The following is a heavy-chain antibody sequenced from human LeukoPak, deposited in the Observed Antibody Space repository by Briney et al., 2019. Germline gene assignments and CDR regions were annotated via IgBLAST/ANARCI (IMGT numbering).Heavy chain of an antibody. D-gene: IGHD3-3*02. CDR3: TTGIRGD. V-gene: IGHV3-15*01. CDR1: GFTFNSYA. Sequence: GGSLRLSCAASGFTFNSYAMAWVRQAPGKGLEWVGRIQSKTDGGKTDYAAPVKGRFTISRDDSKNTLYLQMNSLKTEDTAIYYCTTGIRGDWGQGTLVTVSS. J-gene: IGHJ4*02. CDR2: IQSKTDGGKT.